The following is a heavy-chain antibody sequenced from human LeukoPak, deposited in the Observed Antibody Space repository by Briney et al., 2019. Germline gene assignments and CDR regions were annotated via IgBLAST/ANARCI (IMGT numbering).Heavy chain of an antibody. CDR2: ISSSSSTI. D-gene: IGHD3-3*01. CDR1: GFTFSSYS. J-gene: IGHJ6*03. CDR3: ARASYDFWSGYFTRDYYYYYMDV. V-gene: IGHV3-48*01. Sequence: GGSLRLSCAASGFTFSSYSMYWVRQAPGKGLEWVSYISSSSSTIYYADSVKGRFTISRDNAKNSLYLQMNSLRAEDTAVYYCARASYDFWSGYFTRDYYYYYMDVWGKGTTVTVSS.